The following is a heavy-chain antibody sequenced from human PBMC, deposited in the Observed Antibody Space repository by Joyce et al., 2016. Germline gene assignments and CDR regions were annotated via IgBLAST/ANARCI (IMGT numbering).Heavy chain of an antibody. V-gene: IGHV4-30-4*01. CDR3: ARGEGFTQGLDS. CDR2: SYHTRNN. Sequence: QVQLQESGPGLVQPSQTLPLTCTVSGGSMNSGNYYWTWIRQSPGKGLEWSGYSYHTRNNYDNPSLKTRATISIDTSKNQFSLRLTSVTAADTAVYFCARGEGFTQGLDSWGQGTLVSVSS. CDR1: GGSMNSGNYY. D-gene: IGHD1-26*01. J-gene: IGHJ4*02.